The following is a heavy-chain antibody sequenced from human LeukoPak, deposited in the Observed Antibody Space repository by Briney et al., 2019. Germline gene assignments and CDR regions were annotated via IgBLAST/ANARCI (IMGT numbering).Heavy chain of an antibody. CDR1: GFTFSGYA. V-gene: IGHV3-30-3*01. CDR3: ARVGYYASGPFSYFDY. D-gene: IGHD3-10*01. Sequence: GGSLRLSCAASGFTFSGYAMHWGRQAPGKGLEWVAVISYDGSNEYYADSVKGRFTISRDNSKNTLYLQMNSLSVEDTAVYYCARVGYYASGPFSYFDYWGPGIQVTVSS. CDR2: ISYDGSNE. J-gene: IGHJ4*02.